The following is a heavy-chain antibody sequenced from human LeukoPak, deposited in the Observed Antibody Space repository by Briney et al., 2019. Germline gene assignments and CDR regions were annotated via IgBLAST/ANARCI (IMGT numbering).Heavy chain of an antibody. V-gene: IGHV3-21*01. D-gene: IGHD3-10*01. CDR1: GFTFSSYS. J-gene: IGHJ4*02. Sequence: GGSLRLSCAASGFTFSSYSMNWVRQALGKGLEWVSSISSSSSYIYYADSVKGRFTISRDNAKNSLYLQMNSLRAEDTAVYYCARWNQKYYGSGSLLYYFDYWGQGTLVTVSS. CDR3: ARWNQKYYGSGSLLYYFDY. CDR2: ISSSSSYI.